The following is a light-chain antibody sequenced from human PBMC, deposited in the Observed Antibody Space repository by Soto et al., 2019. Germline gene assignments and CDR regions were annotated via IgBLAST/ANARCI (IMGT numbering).Light chain of an antibody. CDR2: GAS. V-gene: IGKV3-20*01. CDR1: QSVTNNY. J-gene: IGKJ5*01. Sequence: EIVLTQSPGTLSLSPGERATLSCGASQSVTNNYLAWYQQKPGQSPRLLISGASTRATGIPDRFSGSGSGTDFTLTISSLDPEDFAVYFCQLYGRSVTFGQGTRLEIK. CDR3: QLYGRSVT.